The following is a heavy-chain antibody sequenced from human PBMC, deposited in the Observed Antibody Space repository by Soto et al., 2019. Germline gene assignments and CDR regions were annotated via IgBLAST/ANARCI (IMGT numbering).Heavy chain of an antibody. CDR1: GFTFSSYA. J-gene: IGHJ4*02. Sequence: EVQLLESGGGLVQPGGSLRLSCAASGFTFSSYAMSWVRQAPEKGLEWVSAISGSGGSTYYAASVKGRFTISRDNSKNTLYLQMNSLRAEDTAVYYCAKDRRITIFGVDPFDYWGQGTLVTVSS. D-gene: IGHD3-3*01. CDR2: ISGSGGST. CDR3: AKDRRITIFGVDPFDY. V-gene: IGHV3-23*01.